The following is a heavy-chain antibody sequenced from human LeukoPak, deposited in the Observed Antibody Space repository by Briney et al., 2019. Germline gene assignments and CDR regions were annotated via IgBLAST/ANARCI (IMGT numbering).Heavy chain of an antibody. V-gene: IGHV1-3*03. Sequence: ASVKVSCKASGYTFTSYAMHWVRQAPGQRLEWMGWINAGNGNTKYSQEFQGRVTITRDTSASTAYMELSSLRSEDTAVYYCASRATVVTRQYYYYYYMDVWGKGTTVTVSS. CDR2: INAGNGNT. CDR1: GYTFTSYA. D-gene: IGHD4-23*01. J-gene: IGHJ6*03. CDR3: ASRATVVTRQYYYYYYMDV.